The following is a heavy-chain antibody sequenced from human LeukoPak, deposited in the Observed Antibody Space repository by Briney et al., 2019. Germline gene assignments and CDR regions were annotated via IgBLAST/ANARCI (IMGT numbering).Heavy chain of an antibody. CDR3: AKDRLRATVNSFDY. D-gene: IGHD4-17*01. CDR2: ISVIGGST. Sequence: GGSLRLACAASGLTFISYAISWVRQAPGKWLEWVSIISVIGGSTYYADSGKGRFTISTDTSKNSLYMQINSLRVEDTAIYYCAKDRLRATVNSFDYWGQGTLVTVSS. J-gene: IGHJ4*02. CDR1: GLTFISYA. V-gene: IGHV3-23*01.